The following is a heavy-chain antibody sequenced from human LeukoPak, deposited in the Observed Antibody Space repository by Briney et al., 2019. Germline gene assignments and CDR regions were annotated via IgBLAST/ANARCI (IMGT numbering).Heavy chain of an antibody. CDR1: GYTFTGYY. D-gene: IGHD3-10*01. V-gene: IGHV1-2*02. CDR2: INPNSGGT. Sequence: ASVNVSCKASGYTFTGYYMHWVRQAPGQGLEWMGWINPNSGGTNYAQKLQGRVTMTRDTSISTAYMGLSRLRSDDTGVYYCARWHYYGSGSYYNEYYYYHGMDVWGQGTTVTVSS. CDR3: ARWHYYGSGSYYNEYYYYHGMDV. J-gene: IGHJ6*02.